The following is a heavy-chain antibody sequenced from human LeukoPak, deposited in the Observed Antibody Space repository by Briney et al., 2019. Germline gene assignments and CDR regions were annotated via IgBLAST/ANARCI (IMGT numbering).Heavy chain of an antibody. V-gene: IGHV3-30*04. CDR1: GFTFSSYA. CDR3: ARDLGVGSRADV. CDR2: ISYDGSNK. Sequence: PGGSLRLSCAASGFTFSSYAMHWVRQAPGKGLEWVALISYDGSNKYYADSVKGRFTISRDNAKNSLYLQMSSLRAEDTAMYYCARDLGVGSRADVWGKGTMVTVSS. D-gene: IGHD2-21*01. J-gene: IGHJ6*04.